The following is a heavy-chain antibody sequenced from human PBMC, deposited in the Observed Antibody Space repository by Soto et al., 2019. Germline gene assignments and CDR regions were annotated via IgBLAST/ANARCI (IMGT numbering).Heavy chain of an antibody. V-gene: IGHV3-23*01. J-gene: IGHJ6*02. D-gene: IGHD2-2*01. CDR1: RFTFSNYA. CDR2: ISGSGAGT. CDR3: ARGYCSSSSCRKDFYYYGMDV. Sequence: GGSLRLSCAVSRFTFSNYAMNWVRQAPGMGLEWVSAISGSGAGTYYAASVKGRFTISRDNSKKTLYLQMNSLRVDDTAVYYCARGYCSSSSCRKDFYYYGMDVWGQGTTVTVSS.